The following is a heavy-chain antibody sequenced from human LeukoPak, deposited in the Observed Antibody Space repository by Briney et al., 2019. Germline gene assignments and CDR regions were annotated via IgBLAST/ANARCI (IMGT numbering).Heavy chain of an antibody. Sequence: GGSLRLSCAASGFTVSNNYMRCVRQAPGKGLECVSSIYSGGATKYADAVKGRFTISRENSKNTLYLQMSSLRPEDTAVYYCARDREGPWGQGTLVTVSS. CDR1: GFTVSNNY. CDR2: IYSGGAT. CDR3: ARDREGP. D-gene: IGHD1-26*01. V-gene: IGHV3-53*01. J-gene: IGHJ5*02.